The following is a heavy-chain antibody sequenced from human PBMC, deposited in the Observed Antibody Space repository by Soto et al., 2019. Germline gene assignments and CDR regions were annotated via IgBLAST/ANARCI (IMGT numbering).Heavy chain of an antibody. Sequence: QVQLVESGGGVVQPGGSLRLSCAASGFTFSSYGMHWVRQAPGKGLEWVAVIWYDGSNKYYADPVKGRFTISRDNSKNTLYLQMNSLRAEDTAVYYCARGWYCGGDCYEWYFDLWGRGTLVTVSS. J-gene: IGHJ2*01. CDR1: GFTFSSYG. CDR3: ARGWYCGGDCYEWYFDL. CDR2: IWYDGSNK. V-gene: IGHV3-33*01. D-gene: IGHD2-21*02.